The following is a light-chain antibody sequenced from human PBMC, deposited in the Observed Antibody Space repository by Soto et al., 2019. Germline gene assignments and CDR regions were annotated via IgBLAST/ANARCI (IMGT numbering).Light chain of an antibody. CDR3: QKYSTVPV. Sequence: DIQMTQSPTSLSASVGDRVTITCQASQGIRNFVAWYQQKPGKAPKLLIYAASTLQSGVPSRFSGSGSGTDFTITINSLQPEDVATYYCQKYSTVPVFGPGTKVEIK. CDR2: AAS. CDR1: QGIRNF. J-gene: IGKJ3*01. V-gene: IGKV1-27*01.